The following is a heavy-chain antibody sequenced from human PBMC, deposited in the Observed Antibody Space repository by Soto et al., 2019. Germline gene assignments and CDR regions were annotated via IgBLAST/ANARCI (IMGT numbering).Heavy chain of an antibody. Sequence: QMQLRASGPGLVKPSGTLSLTCTVYGDSITNNHWWSWVRQPPGKGPELIGEIYHTGIANYNTSLESRVAFSVDQSKNQFSLSLTPVTAADTAVDYCVSKLGPYYYGLDVWGQGTTVTVSS. J-gene: IGHJ6*02. V-gene: IGHV4-4*02. D-gene: IGHD3-16*01. CDR2: IYHTGIA. CDR1: GDSITNNHW. CDR3: VSKLGPYYYGLDV.